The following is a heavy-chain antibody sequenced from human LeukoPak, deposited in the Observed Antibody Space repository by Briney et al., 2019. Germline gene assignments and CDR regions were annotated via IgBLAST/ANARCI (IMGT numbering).Heavy chain of an antibody. D-gene: IGHD3-16*01. CDR1: GGSISSGGYS. Sequence: SQTLSLTCAVSGGSISSGGYSWSWIRQPPGKGLEWIGYIYHSGSTYYNPSLKSRVTISVDRSKNQFSLKLSSVTAADTAVYYCARAGGFFSPFGYWGQGTLVTVSS. CDR3: ARAGGFFSPFGY. V-gene: IGHV4-30-2*01. J-gene: IGHJ4*02. CDR2: IYHSGST.